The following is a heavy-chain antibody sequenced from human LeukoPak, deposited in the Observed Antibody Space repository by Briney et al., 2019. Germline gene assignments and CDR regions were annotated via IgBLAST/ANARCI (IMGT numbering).Heavy chain of an antibody. V-gene: IGHV3-30*03. Sequence: GGSLRLSCAASGFTFSSYGMHWVRQAPGKGLEWVAVISYDGRNKYYADSVKGRFTISRDNSKNTLYLQMNSLRAEDTAVYYCAREGITIILNLDAFDIWGQGTMVTVSS. CDR1: GFTFSSYG. J-gene: IGHJ3*02. D-gene: IGHD3-22*01. CDR3: AREGITIILNLDAFDI. CDR2: ISYDGRNK.